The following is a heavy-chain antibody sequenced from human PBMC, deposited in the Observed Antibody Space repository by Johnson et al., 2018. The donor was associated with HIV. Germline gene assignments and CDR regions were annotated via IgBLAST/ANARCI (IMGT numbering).Heavy chain of an antibody. CDR1: GFTFDDYA. J-gene: IGHJ3*02. CDR2: ISWNSGSI. CDR3: AKERVTWSSRGDAFDI. Sequence: VESGGGVVQPGRSLRLSCAASGFTFDDYAMHWVRQAPGKGLEWVSGISWNSGSIGYADSVKGRFTISRDNAKNSLYLQMNSMRAEDTAVYYCAKERVTWSSRGDAFDIWGQGTRVTVSS. V-gene: IGHV3-9*01. D-gene: IGHD5-18*01.